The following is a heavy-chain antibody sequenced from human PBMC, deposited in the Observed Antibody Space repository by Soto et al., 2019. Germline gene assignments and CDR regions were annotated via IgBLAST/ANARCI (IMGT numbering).Heavy chain of an antibody. CDR3: AGLNYWYEYSCITVAGTKSSIDY. D-gene: IGHD6-19*01. J-gene: IGHJ4*02. CDR2: IYPGDSDT. CDR1: GYSFTSYW. Sequence: PGESLKISCKGSGYSFTSYWIGWVRQMPGKGLEWMGIIYPGDSDTRYSPSFQGQVTISADKSISTAYPQWSSLKASDTAMYYCAGLNYWYEYSCITVAGTKSSIDYWGQGTLVTVSS. V-gene: IGHV5-51*01.